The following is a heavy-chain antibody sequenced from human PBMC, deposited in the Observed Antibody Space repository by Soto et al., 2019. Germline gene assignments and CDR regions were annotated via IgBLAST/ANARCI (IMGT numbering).Heavy chain of an antibody. V-gene: IGHV4-30-4*01. CDR3: ARSLSSSSGYFDP. D-gene: IGHD6-6*01. CDR1: GDFIGRGDYY. CDR2: IYKTGNT. Sequence: SETRSLTCDVSGDFIGRGDYYGTWIRQHPGKVLEYIAYIYKTGNTYYNPSLNSHPFISLDTSKSQFFLRLTSVTAADTAMYYCARSLSSSSGYFDPWGQGTLVTVSS. J-gene: IGHJ5*02.